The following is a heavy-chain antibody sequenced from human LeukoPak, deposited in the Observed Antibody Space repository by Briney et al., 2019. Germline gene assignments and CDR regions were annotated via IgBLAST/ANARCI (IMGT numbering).Heavy chain of an antibody. V-gene: IGHV1-8*02. Sequence: AASVKVSCKASGYSFSSYGINWVRQATGQGLEWMGWMNPNSGNTGYAQKFQGRVTMTRTTSINTAYMELSSLRSDDTAVYYCARESGLYGSGSRYWGQGTLVTVSS. CDR1: GYSFSSYG. J-gene: IGHJ4*02. CDR2: MNPNSGNT. CDR3: ARESGLYGSGSRY. D-gene: IGHD3-10*01.